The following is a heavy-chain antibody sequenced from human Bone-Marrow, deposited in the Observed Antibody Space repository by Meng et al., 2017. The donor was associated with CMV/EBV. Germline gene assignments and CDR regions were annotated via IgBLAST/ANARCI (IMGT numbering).Heavy chain of an antibody. CDR3: ASSWLYNWFDP. V-gene: IGHV4-38-2*02. Sequence: SETLSLTCTVSGYSISSGYYWGWIRQPPGKGLEWIGSIYHSGSTYYNPFLKSRVTISVDTSKNQFSLKPSPVTAADTSVYYCASSWLYNWFDPWGQGTLVTVSS. CDR2: IYHSGST. D-gene: IGHD3-9*01. J-gene: IGHJ5*02. CDR1: GYSISSGYY.